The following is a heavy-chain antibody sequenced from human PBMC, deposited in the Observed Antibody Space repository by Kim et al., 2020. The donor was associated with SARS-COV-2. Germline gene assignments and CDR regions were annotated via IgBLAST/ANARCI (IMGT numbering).Heavy chain of an antibody. V-gene: IGHV3-23*05. CDR2: VNNGNNP. CDR3: AKDHPIRGWPTFDS. CDR1: GFAFGAYA. Sequence: GGSLRLSCRASGFAFGAYAMTWVRQAPGKGLEWVASVNNGNNPYYANSVKGRFTVSRDNAESTLYLQMNGLRVEDTALYYCAKDHPIRGWPTFDSWGQGTLDTASS. D-gene: IGHD6-19*01. J-gene: IGHJ4*02.